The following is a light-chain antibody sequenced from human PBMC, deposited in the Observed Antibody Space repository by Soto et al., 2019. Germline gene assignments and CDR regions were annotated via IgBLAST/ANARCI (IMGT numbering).Light chain of an antibody. CDR2: VAS. CDR3: HQYNCWPRRT. J-gene: IGKJ3*01. Sequence: EIMMTQSPAPRSVSPGAGATPSFTASESMNLNLDCYHQKPDQPPKLLLYVASTRATGIPVRFRGGGSGTEFTLPISSLQYADSAVYYCHQYNCWPRRTFGPGTKVEIK. CDR1: ESMNLN. V-gene: IGKV3-15*01.